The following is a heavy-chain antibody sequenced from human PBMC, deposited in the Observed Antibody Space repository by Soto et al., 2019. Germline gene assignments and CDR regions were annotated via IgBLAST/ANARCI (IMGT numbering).Heavy chain of an antibody. CDR1: GYTFTIYG. CDR2: ISAYNGNT. D-gene: IGHD3-10*01. CDR3: ARDPEPVYYGSGSPNWFDP. V-gene: IGHV1-18*01. J-gene: IGHJ5*02. Sequence: ASVKVSCKASGYTFTIYGISWVRQAPGQGLEWMGWISAYNGNTNYAQKLQGRVTMTTDTSTSTAYMELRSLRSDDTAVYYCARDPEPVYYGSGSPNWFDPWGQGTLVTASS.